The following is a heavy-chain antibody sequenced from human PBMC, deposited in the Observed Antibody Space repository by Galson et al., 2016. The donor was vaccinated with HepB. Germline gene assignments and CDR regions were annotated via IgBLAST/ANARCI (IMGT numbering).Heavy chain of an antibody. Sequence: SLRLSCAASGFIVSRNYMSWVRQAPGKGLEWVSVIYIDGNTFYADSVKGRFTISRDNSKNMVYLQMNSLRAEDTAVYYCARDPSSGLFYYYGMDVWGHGTTVTVSS. V-gene: IGHV3-66*01. CDR3: ARDPSSGLFYYYGMDV. J-gene: IGHJ6*02. CDR1: GFIVSRNY. CDR2: IYIDGNT. D-gene: IGHD6-19*01.